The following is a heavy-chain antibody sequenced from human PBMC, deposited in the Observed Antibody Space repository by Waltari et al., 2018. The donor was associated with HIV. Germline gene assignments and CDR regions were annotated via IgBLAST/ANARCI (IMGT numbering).Heavy chain of an antibody. Sequence: EVQLVQYQVGRVRRGGSWLLSCVPAASALSHYWVTWVRQATGEGLEWVASIKEDGSERHYVESVKVRFTIARDDANNSVHLDMTKMGAADTAIYFCARESEWLYSAFIDLWGRGSLITVSS. CDR2: IKEDGSER. CDR3: ARESEWLYSAFIDL. V-gene: IGHV3-7*01. D-gene: IGHD6-19*01. J-gene: IGHJ4*02. CDR1: ASALSHYW.